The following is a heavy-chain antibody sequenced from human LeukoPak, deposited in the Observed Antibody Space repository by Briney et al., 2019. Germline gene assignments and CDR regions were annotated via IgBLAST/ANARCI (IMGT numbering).Heavy chain of an antibody. CDR3: AELGITMIGGV. CDR2: ISSSGSTI. J-gene: IGHJ6*04. D-gene: IGHD3-10*02. CDR1: GFTFSSYE. V-gene: IGHV3-48*03. Sequence: GGSLRLSCAASGFTFSSYEMNWVRQAPGKGLEWVSYISSSGSTIYYADSVKGGFTISRDNAKNSLYLQMNGLKAEDTAVYYCAELGITMIGGVWGKGTTVTISS.